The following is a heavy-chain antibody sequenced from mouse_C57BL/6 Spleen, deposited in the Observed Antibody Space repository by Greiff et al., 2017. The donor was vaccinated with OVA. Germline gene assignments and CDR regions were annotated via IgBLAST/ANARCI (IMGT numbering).Heavy chain of an antibody. V-gene: IGHV1-69*01. J-gene: IGHJ4*01. D-gene: IGHD1-1*01. Sequence: QVQLKQSGAELVMPGASVKLSCKASGYTFTSYWMHWVKQRPGQGLEWIGEIDPSDSYTNYNQKFKGKSTLTVDKSSSTAYMQLSSLTSEDSAVYYCARGGYYYGSRDAMDYWGQGTSVTVSS. CDR3: ARGGYYYGSRDAMDY. CDR1: GYTFTSYW. CDR2: IDPSDSYT.